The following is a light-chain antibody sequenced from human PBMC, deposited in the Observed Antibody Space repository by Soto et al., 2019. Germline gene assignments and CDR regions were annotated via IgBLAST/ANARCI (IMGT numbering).Light chain of an antibody. CDR2: DAS. V-gene: IGKV3-15*01. J-gene: IGKJ1*01. Sequence: ETVMTQSPATLSVSPGERATLSCRASQSVSSNLAWYQQKPGQAPRLLIHDASTRATAIPTRFSGSGSGTDFTLTISSLQSEDFAVYYCQQYNDWPRTFGQGTKV. CDR1: QSVSSN. CDR3: QQYNDWPRT.